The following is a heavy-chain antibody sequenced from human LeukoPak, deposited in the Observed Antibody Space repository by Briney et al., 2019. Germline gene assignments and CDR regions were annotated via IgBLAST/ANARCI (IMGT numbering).Heavy chain of an antibody. CDR2: IYYSGST. CDR1: GGSISSSSYY. Sequence: SETLSLTCTVSGGSISSSSYYWGWIRQPPGKGLEWIGSIYYSGSTYYNPSLKSRVTISVDTSKNQFSLKLSSVTAADTAVYYCARLRSSTNGEAGTIYWGQGTLVTVSS. CDR3: ARLRSSTNGEAGTIY. J-gene: IGHJ4*02. D-gene: IGHD1-7*01. V-gene: IGHV4-39*01.